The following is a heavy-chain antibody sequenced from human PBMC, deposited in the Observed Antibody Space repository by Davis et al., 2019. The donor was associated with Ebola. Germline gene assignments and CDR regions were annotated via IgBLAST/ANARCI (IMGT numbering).Heavy chain of an antibody. CDR3: ARGGHEIVGATYFDY. CDR2: IKQDGSEK. J-gene: IGHJ4*02. CDR1: GFTFSSYW. D-gene: IGHD1-26*01. Sequence: GESLKISCAASGFTFSSYWMSWVRQAPGKGLEWVANIKQDGSEKYYVDSVKGRFTISRDNAKNSLYLQMNSLRAEDTAVYYCARGGHEIVGATYFDYWGQGTLVTVSS. V-gene: IGHV3-7*03.